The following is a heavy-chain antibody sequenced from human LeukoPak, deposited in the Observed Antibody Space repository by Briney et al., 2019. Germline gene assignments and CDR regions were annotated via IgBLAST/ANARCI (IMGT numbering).Heavy chain of an antibody. Sequence: PSQTLSLTCTVSGGSISSGSYYWSWIRQPAGKGLEWIVRIYTSGSTNYNPSLKSRVTISVDTPKNQFSLKLSSVTAADTAVYYCARDTIEYYYDSSGSYYFDYWGQGTLVTVSS. CDR3: ARDTIEYYYDSSGSYYFDY. D-gene: IGHD3-22*01. CDR1: GGSISSGSYY. V-gene: IGHV4-61*02. CDR2: IYTSGST. J-gene: IGHJ4*02.